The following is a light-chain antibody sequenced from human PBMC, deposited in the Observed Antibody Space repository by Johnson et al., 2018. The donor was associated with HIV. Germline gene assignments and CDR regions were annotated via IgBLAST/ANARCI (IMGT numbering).Light chain of an antibody. V-gene: IGLV1-51*02. CDR1: SSNIGDNY. CDR3: GTWDSSLSVYV. J-gene: IGLJ1*01. Sequence: QSVLTQPPSVSAAPGQKVTISCSGSSSNIGDNYVSWYQQLPGTAPKVLIYENNERPSGIPDRFSGSRSGTSATLGITGLQPGDEADDYCGTWDSSLSVYVFVTGTKVTVL. CDR2: ENN.